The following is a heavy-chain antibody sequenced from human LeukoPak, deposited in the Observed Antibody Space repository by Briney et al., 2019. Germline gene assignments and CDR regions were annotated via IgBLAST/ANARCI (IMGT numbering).Heavy chain of an antibody. D-gene: IGHD3-22*01. Sequence: SETLSLTCTVSGGSLSSYYWGWIRQPPGKGLEWIGSIYYSGSTYYNPSLKSRVTISVDTSKNQFSLKLSSVTAADTAVYYCARGGVITMIVVVIIAPFDYWGQGTLVTVSS. CDR1: GGSLSSYY. CDR3: ARGGVITMIVVVIIAPFDY. J-gene: IGHJ4*02. V-gene: IGHV4-39*07. CDR2: IYYSGST.